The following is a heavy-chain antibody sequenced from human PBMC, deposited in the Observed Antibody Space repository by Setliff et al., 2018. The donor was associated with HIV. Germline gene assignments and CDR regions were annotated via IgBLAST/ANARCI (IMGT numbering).Heavy chain of an antibody. CDR1: GFTFNTYG. CDR3: AKDGISGGSYPPYYFDY. CDR2: ISGSGSGT. J-gene: IGHJ4*01. V-gene: IGHV3-23*01. Sequence: GGSLRLSCSASGFTFNTYGMSWVRQAPGKGLEWVSVISGSGSGTLYADSVKGRFTISRDNSKNTPYLQMNRLRVDDTAVYYCAKDGISGGSYPPYYFDYWGHGTLVTVSS. D-gene: IGHD2-15*01.